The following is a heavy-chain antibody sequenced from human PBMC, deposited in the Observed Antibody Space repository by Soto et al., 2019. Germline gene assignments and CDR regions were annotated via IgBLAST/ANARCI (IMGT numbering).Heavy chain of an antibody. D-gene: IGHD2-2*02. V-gene: IGHV3-7*03. Sequence: TGGSLRLSCVTSGCTFSKFWMSWVRQAPGKGLEWVANIKHDGRQSYYEDSVKGRFTISRDNAKNSLYLQVNSLRVDDTAVYFCARLLLYSTSGRGWFDPRGQGTLVTSPQ. J-gene: IGHJ5*02. CDR1: GCTFSKFW. CDR2: IKHDGRQS. CDR3: ARLLLYSTSGRGWFDP.